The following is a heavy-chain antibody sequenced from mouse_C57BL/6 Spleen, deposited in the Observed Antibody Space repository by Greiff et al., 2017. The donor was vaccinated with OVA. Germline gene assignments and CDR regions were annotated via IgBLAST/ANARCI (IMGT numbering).Heavy chain of an antibody. Sequence: EVKVEESGGGLVQPGGSLKLSCAASGFTFSDYYMYWVRQTPEKRLEWVAYISNGGGSTYYPDTVKGRFTISRDNAKNTLYLQMSRLKSEDTAMYYCARRMYGNYNWFAYWGQGTLVTVSA. CDR1: GFTFSDYY. D-gene: IGHD2-10*02. J-gene: IGHJ3*01. V-gene: IGHV5-12*01. CDR3: ARRMYGNYNWFAY. CDR2: ISNGGGST.